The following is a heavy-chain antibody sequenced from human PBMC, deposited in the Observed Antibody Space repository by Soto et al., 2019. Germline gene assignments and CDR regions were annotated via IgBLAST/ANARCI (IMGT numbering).Heavy chain of an antibody. V-gene: IGHV3-33*01. D-gene: IGHD6-19*01. CDR3: AREGGGIAVAGRRNAFDI. CDR2: IWYDGSNK. CDR1: GFTFSSYG. J-gene: IGHJ3*02. Sequence: QVQLVESGGGVVQPGRSLRLSCAASGFTFSSYGMHWVRQAPGKGLEWVAVIWYDGSNKYYADSVKGRFTISRDNSKNTRYLQMNSLRAEDTAVYYCAREGGGIAVAGRRNAFDIWGQGTMVTVSS.